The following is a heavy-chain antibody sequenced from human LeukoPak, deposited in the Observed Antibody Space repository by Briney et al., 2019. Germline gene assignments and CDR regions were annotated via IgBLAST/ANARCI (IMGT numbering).Heavy chain of an antibody. CDR1: GFTFSSYG. J-gene: IGHJ4*02. CDR3: AKEARDIVVVPAAGDYFDY. CDR2: IRYDGSNK. Sequence: GGSLRLSCAASGFTFSSYGMHWVRQAPGKGLEWVAFIRYDGSNKYYADSVKGRFTISRDNSKNTLYLQMNSLRAEDTAVYYCAKEARDIVVVPAAGDYFDYWGQGTLVTVSS. D-gene: IGHD2-2*01. V-gene: IGHV3-30*02.